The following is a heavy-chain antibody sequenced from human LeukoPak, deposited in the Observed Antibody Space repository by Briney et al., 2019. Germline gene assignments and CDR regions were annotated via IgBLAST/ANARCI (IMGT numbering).Heavy chain of an antibody. CDR2: ISYDGSHK. J-gene: IGHJ5*02. D-gene: IGHD4-17*01. CDR3: AKGARGDTVTSIVGLNWFDP. Sequence: GGSLRLSCAASGITFRSYGMHWVRQAPGKGLEWVAVISYDGSHKYYADSVKGRFSISRDNSKNTLYLQMNSLRADDTAVYYCAKGARGDTVTSIVGLNWFDPWGQGILVTVSS. V-gene: IGHV3-30*18. CDR1: GITFRSYG.